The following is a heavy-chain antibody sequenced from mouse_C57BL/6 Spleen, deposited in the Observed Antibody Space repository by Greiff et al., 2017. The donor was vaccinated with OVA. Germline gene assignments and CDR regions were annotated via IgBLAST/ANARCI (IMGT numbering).Heavy chain of an antibody. J-gene: IGHJ3*01. V-gene: IGHV1-54*01. CDR3: AIYYGTQAWFAY. CDR1: GYAFTNYL. Sequence: VQVVESGAELVRPGTSVKVSCKASGYAFTNYLIEWVKQRPGQGLEWIGVINPGSGGTNYNEKFKGKATLTADKSSSTAYMQLSSLTSEDSAVYFCAIYYGTQAWFAYWGQGTLVTVSA. CDR2: INPGSGGT. D-gene: IGHD2-1*01.